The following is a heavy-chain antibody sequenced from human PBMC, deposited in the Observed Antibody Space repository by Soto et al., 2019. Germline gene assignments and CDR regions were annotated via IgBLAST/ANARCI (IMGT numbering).Heavy chain of an antibody. V-gene: IGHV3-7*01. J-gene: IGHJ4*02. CDR3: ARSVAVAGDY. Sequence: GGSLRLSCAASGFTFNSYWMSWVRQAPGKGLEWVANINQDGTEKYYVGSVKGRFTISRDNAKNSLYLQMNSLRAEDTAVYYCARSVAVAGDYWGQGTLVTVSS. CDR1: GFTFNSYW. CDR2: INQDGTEK. D-gene: IGHD6-19*01.